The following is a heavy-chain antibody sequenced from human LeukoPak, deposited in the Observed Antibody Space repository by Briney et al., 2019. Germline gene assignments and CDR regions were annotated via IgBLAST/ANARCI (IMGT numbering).Heavy chain of an antibody. CDR3: ARSYSSSSHYYYYYMDV. D-gene: IGHD6-6*01. CDR1: GGSISSSSYY. J-gene: IGHJ6*03. CDR2: IYYSGST. V-gene: IGHV4-39*01. Sequence: NPSETLSLTCTVSGGSISSSSYYWGWIRQPPGKGLEWIGSIYYSGSTYYNPSLKSRVTISVDTSKNQFSLKLSSVTAADTAVYYCARSYSSSSHYYYYYMDVWGKGTTVTVSS.